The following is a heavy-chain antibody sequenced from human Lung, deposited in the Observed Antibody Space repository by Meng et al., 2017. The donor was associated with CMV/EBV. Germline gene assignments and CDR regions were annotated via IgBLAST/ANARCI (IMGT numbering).Heavy chain of an antibody. Sequence: LXCAVYGGFFSGYYWSWIRQPQGKGLEWIGEINHSGSTNYNPSLKSRVTISVDTSKNQFSLKRSSVTAADTAVYYWARGPPCYSNYRAYYYYGMDVWXQGNXVTVSS. J-gene: IGHJ6*02. D-gene: IGHD4-11*01. V-gene: IGHV4-34*01. CDR2: INHSGST. CDR1: GGFFSGYY. CDR3: ARGPPCYSNYRAYYYYGMDV.